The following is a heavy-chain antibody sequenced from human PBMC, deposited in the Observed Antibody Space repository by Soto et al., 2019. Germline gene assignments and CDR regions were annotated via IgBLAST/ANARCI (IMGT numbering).Heavy chain of an antibody. CDR3: AKDSTVVVTAIGSWYFDL. V-gene: IGHV3-30*18. Sequence: QVQLVESGGGVVQPGRSLRLSCAASGFTFSSYGMHWVRQAPGKRLEWVAVISYDGSNKYYADSVKGRFTISRDNSKNTLYLQMNSLRAEDTAMYYCAKDSTVVVTAIGSWYFDLWGRGTLVTVSS. J-gene: IGHJ2*01. CDR2: ISYDGSNK. CDR1: GFTFSSYG. D-gene: IGHD2-21*02.